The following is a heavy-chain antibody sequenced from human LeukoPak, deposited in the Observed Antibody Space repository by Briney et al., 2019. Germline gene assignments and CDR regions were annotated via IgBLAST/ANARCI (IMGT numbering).Heavy chain of an antibody. CDR2: INHSGST. J-gene: IGHJ6*02. D-gene: IGHD5-18*01. CDR3: VRRYSYGRRAPYGMDV. CDR1: GGSFSGYY. V-gene: IGHV4-34*01. Sequence: SETLSLTCAVYGGSFSGYYWSWIRQPPGKGLEWIGEINHSGSTNYNPSLKSRVTISVDTSKNQFSLKLSSVTAADAAVYYCVRRYSYGRRAPYGMDVWGQGTTVTVSS.